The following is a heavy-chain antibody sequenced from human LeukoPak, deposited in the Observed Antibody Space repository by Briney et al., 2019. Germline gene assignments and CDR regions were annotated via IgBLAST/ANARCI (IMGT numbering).Heavy chain of an antibody. V-gene: IGHV3-11*01. Sequence: GGSLRLSCAASGFTFSDYYMSWIRQAPGKGLEWVSYISSSGSTIYYADSVKGRFTISRDNSKNTLYLQMNSLRAEDTAVYYCAKGAGATTHYYYYMDVWGKGTTVTISS. CDR3: AKGAGATTHYYYYMDV. CDR2: ISSSGSTI. D-gene: IGHD1-26*01. CDR1: GFTFSDYY. J-gene: IGHJ6*03.